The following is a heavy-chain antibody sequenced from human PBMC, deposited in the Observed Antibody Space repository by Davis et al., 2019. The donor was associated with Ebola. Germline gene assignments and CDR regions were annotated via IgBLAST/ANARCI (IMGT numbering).Heavy chain of an antibody. Sequence: GESLKISCAASGVTFRSNWMQWVRQAPGKGLVWVSRINSDGSFTSYADSLKGRFTISRDNAKNSLYLQMNSLRVEDTAIYYCAKDTSNIWFDMWGQGTNVTVSS. CDR3: AKDTSNIWFDM. V-gene: IGHV3-74*01. J-gene: IGHJ3*02. CDR2: INSDGSFT. CDR1: GVTFRSNW. D-gene: IGHD1-26*01.